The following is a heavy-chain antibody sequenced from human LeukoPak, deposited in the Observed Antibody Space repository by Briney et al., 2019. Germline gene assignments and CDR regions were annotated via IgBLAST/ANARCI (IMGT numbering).Heavy chain of an antibody. CDR3: ARGALRYFDWLPDY. D-gene: IGHD3-9*01. Sequence: SETLSLTCSVSGGSISGYYWSWIRQPPGKGLEWIGYIYYSGSTNYNPSLKSRVTISVDTSKDQFSLKLSSVTAADTAVYYCARGALRYFDWLPDYCGQGTLVTVSS. CDR1: GGSISGYY. J-gene: IGHJ4*02. CDR2: IYYSGST. V-gene: IGHV4-59*01.